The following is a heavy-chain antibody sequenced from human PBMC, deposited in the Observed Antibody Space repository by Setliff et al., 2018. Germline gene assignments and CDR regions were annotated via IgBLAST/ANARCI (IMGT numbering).Heavy chain of an antibody. V-gene: IGHV4-59*11. CDR3: ARDRSYYASGSFTKWFDY. Sequence: SETLSLTCTVSGASINSHYWSWIRQPPGKGLEWIGLFFYSGDSRYNPSLKSRVTMSVDASRNQFSLKLSSVTAADTAIYYCARDRSYYASGSFTKWFDYWGQGTRVTAPQ. J-gene: IGHJ4*02. CDR2: FFYSGDS. D-gene: IGHD3-10*01. CDR1: GASINSHY.